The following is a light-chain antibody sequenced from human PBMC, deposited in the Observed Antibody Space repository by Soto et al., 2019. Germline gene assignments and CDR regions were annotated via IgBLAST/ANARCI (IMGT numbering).Light chain of an antibody. CDR3: QQRASWPPFT. J-gene: IGKJ4*01. Sequence: EIVLTQSPATLSLSPGGRATLSCRASQSVSNSLAWYQQKPGQPPRLLIYDASYRATGVPARFSGSGSETDFTLTISSLEPEYFAVYYCQQRASWPPFTFGGGTKVE. CDR2: DAS. CDR1: QSVSNS. V-gene: IGKV3-11*01.